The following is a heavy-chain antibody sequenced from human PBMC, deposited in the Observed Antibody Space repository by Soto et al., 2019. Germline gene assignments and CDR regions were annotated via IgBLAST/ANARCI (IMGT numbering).Heavy chain of an antibody. V-gene: IGHV4-34*01. J-gene: IGHJ4*02. CDR1: GGSFSGYY. Sequence: ASETLSLTCAVYGGSFSGYYWSWIRQPPGKGLEWIGEINHSGSTNYNPSLKSRVTISVDTSKNQFSLKLSSVTAADTAVYYCARGRGRRITMIVVVHLFDYWGQGTLVTVSS. D-gene: IGHD3-22*01. CDR2: INHSGST. CDR3: ARGRGRRITMIVVVHLFDY.